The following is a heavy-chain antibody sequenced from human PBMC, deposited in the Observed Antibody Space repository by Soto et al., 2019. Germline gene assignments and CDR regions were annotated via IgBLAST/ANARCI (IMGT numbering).Heavy chain of an antibody. V-gene: IGHV3-30*18. J-gene: IGHJ6*02. Sequence: QVQLVESGGGVVQPGRSLRLSCAASGFTFSSYGMHWVRQAPGKGLEWVAVISYDGSNKYYADSVKGRFTISRDNSKNTLYLPMNSLRAEDTAVYYCAKDSAPGLVTNGYYYYYGMDVWGQGTTVTVSS. D-gene: IGHD3-9*01. CDR2: ISYDGSNK. CDR1: GFTFSSYG. CDR3: AKDSAPGLVTNGYYYYYGMDV.